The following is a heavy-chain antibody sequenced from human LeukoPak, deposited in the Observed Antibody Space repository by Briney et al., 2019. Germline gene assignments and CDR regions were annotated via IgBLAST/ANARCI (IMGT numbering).Heavy chain of an antibody. CDR2: ISGSGGST. V-gene: IGHV3-23*01. CDR3: AKGSIQLWLFRPYYFDY. Sequence: GGSLRLSCAASGFTFSSYALSWVRQAPGRGLEWVSAISGSGGSTYYADSVKGRFTISGDNSKNTLYLQMNSLRAEDTAVYYCAKGSIQLWLFRPYYFDYWGQGTLVTVSS. D-gene: IGHD5-18*01. J-gene: IGHJ4*02. CDR1: GFTFSSYA.